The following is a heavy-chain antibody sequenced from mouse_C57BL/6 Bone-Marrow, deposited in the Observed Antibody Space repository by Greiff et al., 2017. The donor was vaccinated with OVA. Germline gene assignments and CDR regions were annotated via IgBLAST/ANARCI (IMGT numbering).Heavy chain of an antibody. CDR2: IDPSDSYT. V-gene: IGHV1-69*01. J-gene: IGHJ4*01. D-gene: IGHD1-1*01. CDR3: AREAPYYYGSSCYAMDY. Sequence: QVHVKQPGAELVMPGASVKLSCKASGYTFTSYWMHWVKQRPGQGLEWIGEIDPSDSYTNYNQKFKGKSTLTVDKSSSTAYMQLSSLTSEDSAVYYCAREAPYYYGSSCYAMDYWGQGTSVTVSS. CDR1: GYTFTSYW.